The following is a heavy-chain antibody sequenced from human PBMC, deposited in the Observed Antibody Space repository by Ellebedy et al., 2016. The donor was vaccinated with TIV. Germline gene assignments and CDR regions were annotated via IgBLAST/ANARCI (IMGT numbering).Heavy chain of an antibody. V-gene: IGHV3-15*07. D-gene: IGHD3-3*02. CDR3: TTDFFRIGSAGGY. J-gene: IGHJ4*02. CDR1: GFTFSNAW. Sequence: PGGSLRLSCAASGFTFSNAWMNWVRQAPGKGLEWVGRIKSKTDGGITDYAAPVKGRFTISRDDSKNTLYLQMNSLKTEDTAVYYCTTDFFRIGSAGGYWGQGTLVTVSS. CDR2: IKSKTDGGIT.